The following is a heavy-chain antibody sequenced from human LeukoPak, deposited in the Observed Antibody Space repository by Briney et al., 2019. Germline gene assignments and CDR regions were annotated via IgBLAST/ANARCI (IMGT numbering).Heavy chain of an antibody. CDR1: GGSFSGYY. Sequence: SETLSLTCAVYGGSFSGYYWSWIRQPPGKGLEWIGYIYYSGSTNYNPSLKSRVTISVDTSKNQFSLKLSSVTAADTAVYYCARHLPFSNAAGEHSDYWGQGTLVTVSS. CDR2: IYYSGST. D-gene: IGHD2-8*01. J-gene: IGHJ4*02. CDR3: ARHLPFSNAAGEHSDY. V-gene: IGHV4-59*08.